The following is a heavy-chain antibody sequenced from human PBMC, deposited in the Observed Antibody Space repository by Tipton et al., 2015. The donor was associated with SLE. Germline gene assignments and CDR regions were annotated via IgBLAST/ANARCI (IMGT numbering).Heavy chain of an antibody. CDR3: ARGVVPAYNY. D-gene: IGHD2-2*01. V-gene: IGHV4-34*01. Sequence: TLSLTCTVSGGSISNYYWSWIRQPPGKGLEWIGDISHVRNTNFNPSLMSRATMSIDTSKNQFSLRLNSVTAADTAVYYCARGVVPAYNYWGQGTLVTVSS. CDR2: ISHVRNT. J-gene: IGHJ4*02. CDR1: GGSISNYY.